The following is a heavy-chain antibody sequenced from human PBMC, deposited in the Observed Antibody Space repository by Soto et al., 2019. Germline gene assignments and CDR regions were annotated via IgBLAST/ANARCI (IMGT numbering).Heavy chain of an antibody. CDR2: ISGSGTYT. D-gene: IGHD5-18*01. J-gene: IGHJ5*02. CDR1: GFTFGDYY. Sequence: QVQLVESGGALVMPGGSLRLSCAAPGFTFGDYYMTWIRQPPRKGLECVSYISGSGTYTNYADSVKGRFTISRDNAENSLYLQMNRLRAEDTAVYYCARATIGNSYAFDLWGQGTLVTVSS. V-gene: IGHV3-11*05. CDR3: ARATIGNSYAFDL.